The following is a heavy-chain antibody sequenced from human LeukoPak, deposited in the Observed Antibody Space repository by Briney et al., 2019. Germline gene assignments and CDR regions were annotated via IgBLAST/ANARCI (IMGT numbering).Heavy chain of an antibody. CDR3: AKVVGIAAPYGMDV. J-gene: IGHJ6*02. CDR1: GFTFTSSA. CDR2: IVVGSGNT. V-gene: IGHV1-58*02. Sequence: ASVKVSCKASGFTFTSSAMQWVRQARGQRLEWIGWIVVGSGNTNYAQKFQERVTITRDMSTSTAYMELSSLRSEDTAVYYCAKVVGIAAPYGMDVWGQGTTVTVSS. D-gene: IGHD6-13*01.